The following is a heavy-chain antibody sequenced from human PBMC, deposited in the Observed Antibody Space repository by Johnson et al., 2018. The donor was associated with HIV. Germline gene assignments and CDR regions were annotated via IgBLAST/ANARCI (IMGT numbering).Heavy chain of an antibody. CDR3: AKALSSGWFYAFDI. J-gene: IGHJ3*02. CDR1: GFTFDDYA. CDR2: ISWNSGSI. Sequence: VQLVESGGGLVQPGRSLRLSCAASGFTFDDYAMHWVRQAPGKGLEWVSGISWNSGSIGYVDSVKGRFTISRDNAKNSLYLQMNSLRAEDTALYYCAKALSSGWFYAFDIWGQGTMVTVSS. D-gene: IGHD3-22*01. V-gene: IGHV3-9*01.